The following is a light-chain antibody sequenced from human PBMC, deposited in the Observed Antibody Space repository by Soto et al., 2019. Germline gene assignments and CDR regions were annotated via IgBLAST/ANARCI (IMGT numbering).Light chain of an antibody. V-gene: IGKV3-11*01. J-gene: IGKJ5*01. CDR2: DAS. Sequence: EIVLTQSPATLSLSPGERATLSCGASQSVSSYLAWYQQKPGQAPRLLIYDASNRATGIPARFSGSGSGTDFTLTISSREPEDFAVYYCQQRSNWPPVTFGQGTRLEIK. CDR3: QQRSNWPPVT. CDR1: QSVSSY.